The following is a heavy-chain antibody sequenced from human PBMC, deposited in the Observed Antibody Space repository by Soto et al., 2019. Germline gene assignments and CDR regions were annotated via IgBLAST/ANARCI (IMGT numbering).Heavy chain of an antibody. CDR3: ARHVRITMVRGGANYYFDY. CDR2: IYYSGST. D-gene: IGHD3-10*01. CDR1: GGSISSSSYY. Sequence: SSETLSLTCTVSGGSISSSSYYWGWIRQPPGKGLEWIGSIYYSGSTYYNPSLKSRVTISVDTSKNQFSLKLSSVTAADTAVYYCARHVRITMVRGGANYYFDYWGQGTLVTVSS. V-gene: IGHV4-39*01. J-gene: IGHJ4*02.